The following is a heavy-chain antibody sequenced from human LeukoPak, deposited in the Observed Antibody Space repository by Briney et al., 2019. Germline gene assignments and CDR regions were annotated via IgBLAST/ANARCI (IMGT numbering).Heavy chain of an antibody. J-gene: IGHJ4*02. CDR2: IIPIFGTA. Sequence: GASVKVSCKASGGTFSSYAISWVRQAPGQGLEWMGRIIPIFGTANYAQKFRGRVTITADKSTSTAYMELSSLRSEDTAAYYCARDRYYDSSGSTRGLFDYWGQGTLVTVSS. D-gene: IGHD3-22*01. CDR3: ARDRYYDSSGSTRGLFDY. CDR1: GGTFSSYA. V-gene: IGHV1-69*06.